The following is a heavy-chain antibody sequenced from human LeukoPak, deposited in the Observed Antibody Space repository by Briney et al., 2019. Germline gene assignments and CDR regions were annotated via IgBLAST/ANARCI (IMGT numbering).Heavy chain of an antibody. CDR3: ARGAIVRYFDWLSHIYYYYYMDV. D-gene: IGHD3-9*01. CDR1: RFTFSTYW. J-gene: IGHJ6*03. Sequence: GGSLRLSCAASRFTFSTYWMHWVRQAPGKGLVWVSRINSDGSSTSYADSVKGRFTISRDNAKNTLYLQMNSLRAEDTAVYYCARGAIVRYFDWLSHIYYYYYMDVWGKGTTVTISS. V-gene: IGHV3-74*01. CDR2: INSDGSST.